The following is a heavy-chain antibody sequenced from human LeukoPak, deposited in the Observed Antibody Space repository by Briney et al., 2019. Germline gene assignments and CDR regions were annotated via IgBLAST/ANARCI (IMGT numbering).Heavy chain of an antibody. CDR3: ASLDTAAIRTGGY. CDR2: ISYDGSNK. D-gene: IGHD2-21*02. Sequence: GGSLRLSCAASGFTFSSYAMHWVRQAPGKGLEWVAVISYDGSNKYYADSVKGRFTISRDSARNSLYLQMSSLRVDDTAVYYCASLDTAAIRTGGYWGRGTLVTVSS. V-gene: IGHV3-30-3*01. J-gene: IGHJ4*02. CDR1: GFTFSSYA.